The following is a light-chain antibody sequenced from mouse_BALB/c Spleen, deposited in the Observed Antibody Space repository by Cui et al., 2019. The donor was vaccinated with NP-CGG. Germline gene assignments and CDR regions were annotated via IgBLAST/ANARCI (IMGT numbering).Light chain of an antibody. V-gene: IGLV1*01. CDR1: TGAVTTSNY. Sequence: QAVVTQASALTTSPGETVTLTCSSSTGAVTTSNYANWVQENPDNLFTGLIGGTNNRVPGVPARFSGSLIGDKAALTITGAQTEDEAIYFCALWYSNHWVFGGGTKLTVL. CDR3: ALWYSNHWV. CDR2: GTN. J-gene: IGLJ1*01.